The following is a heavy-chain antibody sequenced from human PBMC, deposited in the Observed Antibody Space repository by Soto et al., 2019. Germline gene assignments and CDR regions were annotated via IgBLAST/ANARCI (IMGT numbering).Heavy chain of an antibody. CDR3: ARVLHEGASLVAVVAWYYYGMDV. J-gene: IGHJ6*02. CDR2: ISAYNGNT. D-gene: IGHD6-19*01. V-gene: IGHV1-18*03. CDR1: GYTFTSYG. Sequence: QVQLVQSGAEVKKPGASVKVSCKASGYTFTSYGISWVRQAPGQGLEWMGWISAYNGNTNYAQKLQGRGTMTTDTSTSSAYMELRSLRPDDMAVYYCARVLHEGASLVAVVAWYYYGMDVWGQGTTVTVSS.